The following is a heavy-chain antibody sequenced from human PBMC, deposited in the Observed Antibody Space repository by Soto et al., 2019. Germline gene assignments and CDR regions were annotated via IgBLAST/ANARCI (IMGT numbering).Heavy chain of an antibody. J-gene: IGHJ4*02. V-gene: IGHV3-15*07. CDR3: TAAMAD. CDR2: IKSKTDGGTS. CDR1: GFTFGNAW. Sequence: EVELVESGGGLVKPGGSLRLSCAASGFTFGNAWMNWDRQAPGKGLEWVGRIKSKTDGGTSDYGASVKGRVTISRDDSRHTMYLQMDRLEIEDTAIYYCTAAMADWGQGTLVTVSS. D-gene: IGHD3-10*01.